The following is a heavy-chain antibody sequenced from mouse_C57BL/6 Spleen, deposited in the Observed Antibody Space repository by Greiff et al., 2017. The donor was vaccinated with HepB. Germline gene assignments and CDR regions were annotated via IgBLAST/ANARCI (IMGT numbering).Heavy chain of an antibody. CDR3: AISDYGNPGFAY. CDR2: IHPSDSDT. J-gene: IGHJ3*01. V-gene: IGHV1-74*01. Sequence: QVQLKQPGAELVKPGASVKVSCKASGYTFTSYWMHWVKQRPGQGLEWIGRIHPSDSDTNYNQKFKGKATLTVDKSSSTAYMQLSSLTSEDSAVYYCAISDYGNPGFAYWGQGTLVTVSA. D-gene: IGHD2-1*01. CDR1: GYTFTSYW.